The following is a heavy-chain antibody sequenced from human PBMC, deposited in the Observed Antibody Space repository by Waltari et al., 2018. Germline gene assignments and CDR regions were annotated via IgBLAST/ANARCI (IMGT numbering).Heavy chain of an antibody. Sequence: QVQLQLWGAGLLKPSETLSLKCAVYGGSFSAYSWSWIRQPPGKALEWIGEIKHSGITNYNPSLKSRVTISVDTSKNLFSLNLKSVIAADTAVYYCARRRIGAAVGDTFDIWGQGTMVTVSS. J-gene: IGHJ3*02. V-gene: IGHV4-34*01. D-gene: IGHD6-13*01. CDR2: IKHSGIT. CDR3: ARRRIGAAVGDTFDI. CDR1: GGSFSAYS.